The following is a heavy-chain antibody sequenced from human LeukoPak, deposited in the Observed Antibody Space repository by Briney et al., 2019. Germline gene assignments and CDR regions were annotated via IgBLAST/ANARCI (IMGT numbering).Heavy chain of an antibody. J-gene: IGHJ5*02. CDR3: SRDRLGGLDL. V-gene: IGHV3-21*01. CDR1: GFTFSSYG. D-gene: IGHD5-12*01. Sequence: GGSLRLSCAASGFTFSSYGMNWVRQAPGKGLEWVSSISRSSDYIYYADSVKGRFTISRDNAKNSVYLQMNSLRPEDTAVYYCSRDRLGGLDLWGQGTLVTVSS. CDR2: ISRSSDYI.